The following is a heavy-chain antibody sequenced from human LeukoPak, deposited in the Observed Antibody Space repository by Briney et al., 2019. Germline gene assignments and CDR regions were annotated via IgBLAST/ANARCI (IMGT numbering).Heavy chain of an antibody. V-gene: IGHV3-9*01. J-gene: IGHJ4*02. Sequence: GRSLRLSCAASGFTFDDYAMHWVRQAPGKGLEWVSGISWNSGSIGYADSVKGRFTISRDNAKNSLYLQMNSLRAEDTALYYCAKDSEWYYDSSGYIDYWGQGTLVTVSS. CDR3: AKDSEWYYDSSGYIDY. D-gene: IGHD3-22*01. CDR2: ISWNSGSI. CDR1: GFTFDDYA.